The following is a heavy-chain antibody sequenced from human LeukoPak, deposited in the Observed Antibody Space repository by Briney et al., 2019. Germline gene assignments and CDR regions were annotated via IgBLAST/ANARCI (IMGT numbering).Heavy chain of an antibody. D-gene: IGHD5-18*01. V-gene: IGHV3-48*03. CDR3: ARGEDTEPNAFDI. J-gene: IGHJ3*02. CDR2: ISSSGSTI. Sequence: GGSLRLSCAASGFTFSSYEMNWVRQAPGKGLEWVSYISSSGSTIYYADSVKGRFTISRDNAKNSLYLQMNSLRAEDTAVYYCARGEDTEPNAFDIWGQGTMVTVSS. CDR1: GFTFSSYE.